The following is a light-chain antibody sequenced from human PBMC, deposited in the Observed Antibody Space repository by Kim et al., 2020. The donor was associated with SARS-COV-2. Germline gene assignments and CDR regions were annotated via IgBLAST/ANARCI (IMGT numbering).Light chain of an antibody. V-gene: IGKV1-5*01. J-gene: IGKJ2*01. CDR1: QNSHSW. CDR2: AAT. Sequence: TSVGDPVPLTCRASQNSHSWLAWYQQTPGKAPKCLIYAATDLRSGVPSRFRGRGSGTQFSLPISGLQPDDFATYYCQQYSSYSYSFGQGTKLEI. CDR3: QQYSSYSYS.